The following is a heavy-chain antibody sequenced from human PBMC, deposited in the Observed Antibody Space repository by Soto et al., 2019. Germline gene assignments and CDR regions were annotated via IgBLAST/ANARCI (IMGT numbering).Heavy chain of an antibody. J-gene: IGHJ6*02. CDR3: ARAPGTSHYYYYGMDV. V-gene: IGHV4-4*02. CDR1: GGSISSSNW. CDR2: IYHSGST. D-gene: IGHD2-2*01. Sequence: SETLSLTCAVSGGSISSSNWWSWVRQPPGKGLEWIGEIYHSGSTNYNPSLKSRVTVSVDKSKNQFSLKLSSVTAADTAVYYCARAPGTSHYYYYGMDVWGQGTTVTVSS.